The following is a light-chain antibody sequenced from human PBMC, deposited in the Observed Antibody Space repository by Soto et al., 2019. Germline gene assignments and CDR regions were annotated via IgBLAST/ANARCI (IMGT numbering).Light chain of an antibody. CDR2: DVS. V-gene: IGLV2-14*01. J-gene: IGLJ1*01. CDR3: SSFTGTTTLDV. CDR1: SRDVGGYNF. Sequence: QSALAQPASVSGSRGQSITISCTGTSRDVGGYNFVSWYQHHPGKAPKLIINDVSNRPSGVSNRFSGSKSGNTASLTISGLQAEDEADYYCSSFTGTTTLDVFGTGTKVTVL.